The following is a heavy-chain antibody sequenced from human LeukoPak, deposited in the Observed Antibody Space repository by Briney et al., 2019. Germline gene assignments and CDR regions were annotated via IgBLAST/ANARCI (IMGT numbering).Heavy chain of an antibody. D-gene: IGHD3-10*01. J-gene: IGHJ4*02. CDR1: GGTFSSYA. Sequence: SVTVSCKASGGTFSSYAISWVRQAPGQGLEWMGRIIPIFGTANYAQKFQGRVTITADKSTSTAYMELSSLRSEDTAVYYCARDIQNYYGSGSYYGLFDYWGQGTLVTVSS. CDR3: ARDIQNYYGSGSYYGLFDY. V-gene: IGHV1-69*06. CDR2: IIPIFGTA.